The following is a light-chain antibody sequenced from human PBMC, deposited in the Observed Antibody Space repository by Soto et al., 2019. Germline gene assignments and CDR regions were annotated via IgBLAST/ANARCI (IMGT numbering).Light chain of an antibody. V-gene: IGLV2-11*01. J-gene: IGLJ1*01. CDR1: SSDVGAYNY. Sequence: QSALTQPRSVSGSPGQSVTISCTGTSSDVGAYNYVSWYQQHPGRAPKLMIYDVNKRPSGVPDRFSGSKSGNTASLTISGLQAEDDGDYYCCSYAGSYNFFVFGTGTKVTVL. CDR3: CSYAGSYNFFV. CDR2: DVN.